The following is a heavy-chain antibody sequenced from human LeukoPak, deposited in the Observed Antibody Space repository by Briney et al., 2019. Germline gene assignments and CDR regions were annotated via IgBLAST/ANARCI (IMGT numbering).Heavy chain of an antibody. Sequence: SETLSLTCAVYVGSFSGYYWSWIRQPPGKGLEWIGEINHSGSTNYNPSLKSRVTISVDTSKNQFSLKLSSVTAADTAVYSCARGLRYYDSSGYPVLDYWGQGTLVTVSS. D-gene: IGHD3-22*01. CDR3: ARGLRYYDSSGYPVLDY. CDR1: VGSFSGYY. CDR2: INHSGST. J-gene: IGHJ4*02. V-gene: IGHV4-34*01.